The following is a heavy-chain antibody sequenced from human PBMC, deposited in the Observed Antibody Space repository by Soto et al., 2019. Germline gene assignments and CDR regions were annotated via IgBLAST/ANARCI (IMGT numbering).Heavy chain of an antibody. CDR3: ARHDGLTGDFNY. J-gene: IGHJ4*02. CDR2: IYYSGST. Sequence: SETLSLTCTVSGGSISSSSYYWGWIRQPPGKGLEWIGSIYYSGSTYYNPSLKSRVTISVDTSKNQFSLKLSSVTAADTAVYYCARHDGLTGDFNYWGQGTLVTVSS. CDR1: GGSISSSSYY. D-gene: IGHD4-17*01. V-gene: IGHV4-39*01.